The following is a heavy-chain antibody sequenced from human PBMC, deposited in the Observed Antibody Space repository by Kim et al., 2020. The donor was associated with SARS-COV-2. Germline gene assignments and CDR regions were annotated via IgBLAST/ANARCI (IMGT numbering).Heavy chain of an antibody. CDR2: ISHTGDIT. Sequence: GGSLRLSCAGSGFTFSSNGMSWVRQAPGKGLEWVSAISHTGDITDYADAMKGRFTISRDNSKNTLYLQMNSLRADDTALYYCAIRGSNYGAYNDWGQGTLVTVPS. D-gene: IGHD4-17*01. V-gene: IGHV3-23*01. CDR3: AIRGSNYGAYND. J-gene: IGHJ4*02. CDR1: GFTFSSNG.